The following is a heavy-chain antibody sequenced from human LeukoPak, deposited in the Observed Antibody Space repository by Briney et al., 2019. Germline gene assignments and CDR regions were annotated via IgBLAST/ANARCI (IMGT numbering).Heavy chain of an antibody. CDR1: EFIFSDYD. Sequence: GGSLRLSCDASEFIFSDYDMNWVRQAPGKGLEWVANIKQDGSEKYYVDSVKGRFTISRDNAKNSLYLQMNSLRAEDTAVYYCARVRSYDYVWGSKTFDYWGQGTLVTVSS. CDR3: ARVRSYDYVWGSKTFDY. J-gene: IGHJ4*02. V-gene: IGHV3-7*01. D-gene: IGHD3-16*01. CDR2: IKQDGSEK.